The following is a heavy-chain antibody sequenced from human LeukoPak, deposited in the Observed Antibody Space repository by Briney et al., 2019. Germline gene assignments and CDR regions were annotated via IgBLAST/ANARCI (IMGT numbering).Heavy chain of an antibody. J-gene: IGHJ4*02. D-gene: IGHD5-24*01. CDR1: GGSISSGSYY. CDR2: IYTSGST. V-gene: IGHV4-61*02. Sequence: PSETLSLTCTVSGGSISSGSYYWSWIRQPAGKGLEWIGRIYTSGSTNYNPSLKSRVTISVDTSKNQFSLKLSSVTAADTAVYYCARSPRDGYQLGYWGQGTLVTVSS. CDR3: ARSPRDGYQLGY.